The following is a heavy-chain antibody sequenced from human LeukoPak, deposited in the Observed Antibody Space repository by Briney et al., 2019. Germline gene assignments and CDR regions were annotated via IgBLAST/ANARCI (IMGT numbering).Heavy chain of an antibody. V-gene: IGHV3-74*01. D-gene: IGHD1-1*01. CDR2: INSDGRST. CDR3: ARYWNDATTGDY. CDR1: GFTFSSNW. Sequence: GGSLRLSCAASGFTFSSNWMHWVRQAPGKGLVWVSRINSDGRSTSYADSVKGRFTISRDNAKNSLYLQMNSLKAEDTAVYYCARYWNDATTGDYWGQGTLVTVSS. J-gene: IGHJ4*02.